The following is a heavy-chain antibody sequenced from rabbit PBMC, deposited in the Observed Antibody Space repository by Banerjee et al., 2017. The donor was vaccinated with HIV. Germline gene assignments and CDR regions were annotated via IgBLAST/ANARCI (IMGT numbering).Heavy chain of an antibody. CDR1: GFSFSSNYY. D-gene: IGHD4-1*01. CDR3: ARGVSTSGRGYGL. J-gene: IGHJ3*01. V-gene: IGHV1S40*01. CDR2: IYTGSSDST. Sequence: QSLEESGGDLVKPGASLTLTCTASGFSFSSNYYMCWVRQAPGKGLEWIACIYTGSSDSTDYASWAKGRFTISKTSSTTVTLQMTSLTAADTATYFCARGVSTSGRGYGLWGQGTLVTVS.